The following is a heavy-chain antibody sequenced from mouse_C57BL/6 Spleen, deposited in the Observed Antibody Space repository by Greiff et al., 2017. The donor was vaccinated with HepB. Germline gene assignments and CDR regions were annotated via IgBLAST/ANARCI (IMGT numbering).Heavy chain of an antibody. CDR3: ARPSLLSDY. J-gene: IGHJ4*01. CDR1: GYTFTDYY. Sequence: EVQLQQSGPVLVKPGASVKMSCKASGYTFTDYYMNWVKQSHGKSLEWIGVINPYNGGTSYNQKFKGKATLTVDKSSSTAYMELNSLTSEDSAVYYCARPSLLSDYWGQGTSVTVSS. CDR2: INPYNGGT. D-gene: IGHD2-1*01. V-gene: IGHV1-19*01.